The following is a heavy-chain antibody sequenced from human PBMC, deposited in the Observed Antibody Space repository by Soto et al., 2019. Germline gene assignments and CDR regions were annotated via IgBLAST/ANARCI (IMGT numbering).Heavy chain of an antibody. Sequence: QVQLVQSGAEVKKPGSSVKVSCKASGGTFSSYAITWVRQAPGQGLEWMGGIIPIFGTANYAQKFQGRVTITADESTSTASMELSSLRSEDTAVYYCARDRGPSRGYYPYWFAPWGQGTLVTVSS. J-gene: IGHJ5*02. V-gene: IGHV1-69*12. CDR3: ARDRGPSRGYYPYWFAP. D-gene: IGHD3-22*01. CDR2: IIPIFGTA. CDR1: GGTFSSYA.